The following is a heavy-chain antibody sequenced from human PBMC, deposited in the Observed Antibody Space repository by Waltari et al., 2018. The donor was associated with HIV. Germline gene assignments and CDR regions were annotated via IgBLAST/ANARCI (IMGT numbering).Heavy chain of an antibody. CDR3: ARGSSGSYRWFDP. Sequence: QEQLVQSGAEVKKPGSSVKVSCKASGGTFSSNAISWVRPAPGQGLEWMGSISRLFKATSYAQKFHGRLTISADESTSTVFMELSSLSFDDTAVYYCARGSSGSYRWFDPWGHGTLVTVSS. CDR2: ISRLFKAT. J-gene: IGHJ5*02. CDR1: GGTFSSNA. D-gene: IGHD1-26*01. V-gene: IGHV1-69*18.